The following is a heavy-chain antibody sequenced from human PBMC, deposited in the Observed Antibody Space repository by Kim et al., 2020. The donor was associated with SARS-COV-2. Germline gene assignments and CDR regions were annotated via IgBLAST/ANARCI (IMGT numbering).Heavy chain of an antibody. J-gene: IGHJ4*02. V-gene: IGHV4-59*08. Sequence: SETLSLTCTVSGGSISSYYWSWIRQPPGKGLEWIGYIYYSGSTNYNPSLKSRVTISVDTSKNQFSLKLSSVTAADTAVYYCARRALGYCSGGSCYTGFDYWGQGTLVTVSS. CDR3: ARRALGYCSGGSCYTGFDY. CDR2: IYYSGST. CDR1: GGSISSYY. D-gene: IGHD2-15*01.